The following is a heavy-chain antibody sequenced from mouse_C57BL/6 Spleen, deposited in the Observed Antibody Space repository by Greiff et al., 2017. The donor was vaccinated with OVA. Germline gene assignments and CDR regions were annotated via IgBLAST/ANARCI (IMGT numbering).Heavy chain of an antibody. Sequence: VQVVESGAELVKPGASVKISCKASGYAFSSYWMNWVKQRPGKGLEWIGQIYPGDGDTNYNGKFKGKATLTADKSSSTAYMQLSSLTSEDSAVYFCARSYYDYDALFAYWGQGTLVTVSA. D-gene: IGHD2-4*01. CDR1: GYAFSSYW. CDR3: ARSYYDYDALFAY. CDR2: IYPGDGDT. V-gene: IGHV1-80*01. J-gene: IGHJ3*01.